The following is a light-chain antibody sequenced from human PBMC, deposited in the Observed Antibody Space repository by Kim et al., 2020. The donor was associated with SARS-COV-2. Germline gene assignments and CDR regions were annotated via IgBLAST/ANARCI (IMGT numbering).Light chain of an antibody. CDR2: GAS. Sequence: DIQMTQSPPIVSASVGDRVTITCRASQGVSNWVSWYQQRPGEAPKLLIYGASTLQRGVPSRFSGSGSGTDFSLTVSSLQPEDFATYYCQHAMNLPYTFGQGPKLAI. CDR3: QHAMNLPYT. V-gene: IGKV1D-12*01. J-gene: IGKJ2*01. CDR1: QGVSNW.